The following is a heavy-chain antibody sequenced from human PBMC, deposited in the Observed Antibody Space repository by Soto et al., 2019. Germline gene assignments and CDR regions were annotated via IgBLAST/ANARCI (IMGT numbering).Heavy chain of an antibody. CDR2: ISYDGSDT. Sequence: QVQLVESGGGVVQPGRSLRLSCAASGFTFSSYAMHWVRPAPGKGLEWVAVISYDGSDTYYADSVKGRFTISRDNSKNTLNLQMNSLRADDTAVYYCAKALGELSPESYDYWGQGTLITVSS. CDR1: GFTFSSYA. V-gene: IGHV3-30*18. J-gene: IGHJ4*02. D-gene: IGHD3-16*02. CDR3: AKALGELSPESYDY.